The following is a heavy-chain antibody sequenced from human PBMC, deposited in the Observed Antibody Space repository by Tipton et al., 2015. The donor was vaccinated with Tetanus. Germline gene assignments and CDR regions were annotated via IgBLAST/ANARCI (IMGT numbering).Heavy chain of an antibody. Sequence: QSGAEVKEPGASVKVSCKGSGYTFTSYSINWVRQAPGQGLEWMGWISTNNGNPTYAQGFTGRFTFSWDTSANTAYLQISGLTAEDSAIFYCVRDALTIRVDYWGQGTLVTVSS. CDR1: GYTFTSYS. CDR2: ISTNNGNP. CDR3: VRDALTIRVDY. D-gene: IGHD4/OR15-4a*01. J-gene: IGHJ4*02. V-gene: IGHV7-4-1*02.